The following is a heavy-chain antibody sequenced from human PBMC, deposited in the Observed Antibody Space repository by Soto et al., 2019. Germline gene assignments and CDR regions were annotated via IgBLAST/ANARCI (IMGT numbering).Heavy chain of an antibody. CDR1: GFTFSRYA. CDR3: ANWVEGSSVYFDY. J-gene: IGHJ4*02. CDR2: ISGSGYNS. V-gene: IGHV3-23*01. D-gene: IGHD3-22*01. Sequence: LESWGDLVQPGGSLRLSCAASGFTFSRYAMTWAREAPGKGLEWVASISGSGYNSYYAESVDCRFTISRDNSKNPVSLQMDSLRVEDTAVYYCANWVEGSSVYFDYWGQGTLVTVSS.